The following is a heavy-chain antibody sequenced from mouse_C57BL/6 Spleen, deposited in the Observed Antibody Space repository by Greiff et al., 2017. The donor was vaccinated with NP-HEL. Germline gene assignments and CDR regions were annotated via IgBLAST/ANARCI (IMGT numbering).Heavy chain of an antibody. CDR2: ISSDSGSI. CDR3: AKYGYAYYFDY. CDR1: GFTFTDYG. V-gene: IGHV5-17*01. J-gene: IGHJ2*01. Sequence: EVLLVESGGGLVKPGGSLKLSCAASGFTFTDYGMHWVRQAPEKRLEWVAYISSDSGSIYYADTVKGRFTISRDNATNTLFLQMTSLRSEDTAMYYGAKYGYAYYFDYWGQGTTLTVSS. D-gene: IGHD2-2*01.